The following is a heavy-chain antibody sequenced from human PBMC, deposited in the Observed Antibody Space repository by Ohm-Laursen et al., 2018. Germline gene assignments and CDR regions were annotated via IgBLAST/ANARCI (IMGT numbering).Heavy chain of an antibody. D-gene: IGHD2-15*01. CDR2: IYPGDSDT. CDR1: GYIFTTHW. Sequence: ESLKISCKGSGYIFTTHWIGWVRQMPGKGLEWMGIIYPGDSDTRYSPSFQGQVTISADKSISTAYLQWSSLEASDTAIYYCARLGYCSARSCYYGMDVWGQGTTVSVSS. J-gene: IGHJ6*02. V-gene: IGHV5-51*01. CDR3: ARLGYCSARSCYYGMDV.